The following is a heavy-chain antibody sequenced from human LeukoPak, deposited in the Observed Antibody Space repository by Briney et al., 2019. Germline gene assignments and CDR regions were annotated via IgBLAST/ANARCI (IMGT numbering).Heavy chain of an antibody. CDR3: ARDRNEVVTATYYYYYYMDV. V-gene: IGHV1-3*01. Sequence: ASVKVSCKASGYTFTSYAMHWVRQAPGQRLEWMGWINAGNGNTKYSQKFQGRVTITRDTSASTAYMELSSLRSEDTAVYYCARDRNEVVTATYYYYYYMDVWGKGTTVTVSS. J-gene: IGHJ6*03. D-gene: IGHD4-23*01. CDR2: INAGNGNT. CDR1: GYTFTSYA.